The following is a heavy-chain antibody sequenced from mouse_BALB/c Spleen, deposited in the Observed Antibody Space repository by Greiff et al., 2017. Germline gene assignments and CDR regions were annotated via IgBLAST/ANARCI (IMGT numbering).Heavy chain of an antibody. CDR3: ERATMVTDYYDMDY. D-gene: IGHD2-2*01. CDR1: GYTFTSYD. CDR2: IFPGDGST. V-gene: IGHV1-85*01. J-gene: IGHJ4*01. Sequence: VQLQQSGAELVKPGASVKLSCKASGYTFTSYDINWVRQRPEQGLEWIGWIFPGDGSTKYTEKFKGKATLTTDKPTSTDYMQLSRLTSEDSAVYFCERATMVTDYYDMDYWGQGTSVTVSS.